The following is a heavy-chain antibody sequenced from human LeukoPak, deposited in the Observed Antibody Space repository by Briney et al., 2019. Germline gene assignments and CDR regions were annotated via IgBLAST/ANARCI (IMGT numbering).Heavy chain of an antibody. D-gene: IGHD6-13*01. CDR3: AKVASSSWYAYFDY. CDR1: GFTFSRNW. CDR2: INSDGSIT. V-gene: IGHV3-74*01. J-gene: IGHJ4*02. Sequence: PGGSLRLSCAASGFTFSRNWMHWVRQAPGKGLVWVSRINSDGSITNYADSVKGRFTISRDNSKNTLYLQMNSLRAEDTAVYSCAKVASSSWYAYFDYWGRGTLVTVSS.